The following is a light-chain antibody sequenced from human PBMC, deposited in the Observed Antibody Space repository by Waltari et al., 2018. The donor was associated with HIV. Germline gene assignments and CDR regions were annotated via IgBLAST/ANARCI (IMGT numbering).Light chain of an antibody. CDR3: QQYNNWPPWT. Sequence: EIVMTQSPATLSVSPGERATLTCRAIQAVSSNLAWYQQKPGQAPRLLLYSASTRATGVPARFSGIGSGTEFTLSISSLQSGDFAVYYCQQYNNWPPWTFGQGTKVDIK. J-gene: IGKJ1*01. V-gene: IGKV3-15*01. CDR1: QAVSSN. CDR2: SAS.